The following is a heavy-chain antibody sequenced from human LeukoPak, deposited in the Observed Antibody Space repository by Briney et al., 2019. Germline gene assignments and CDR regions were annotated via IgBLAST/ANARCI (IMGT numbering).Heavy chain of an antibody. CDR1: GFTFSRYG. CDR3: ARDPSSGWYYFDY. Sequence: GGSLRLSCAASGFTFSRYGMHWVRQAPGKGLEWVAVIWYDGSNKYYADSVKGRFTISRDTSKNTLYLQMNSLRAEDTAVYYCARDPSSGWYYFDYWGQGTLVTVSS. J-gene: IGHJ4*02. D-gene: IGHD6-19*01. V-gene: IGHV3-33*01. CDR2: IWYDGSNK.